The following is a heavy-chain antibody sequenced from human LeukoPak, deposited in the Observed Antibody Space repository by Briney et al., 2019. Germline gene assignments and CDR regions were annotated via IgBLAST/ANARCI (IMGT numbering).Heavy chain of an antibody. CDR1: GFTFSSYG. CDR2: LSYDGSNK. J-gene: IGHJ4*02. V-gene: IGHV3-30*18. CDR3: AKGHYDSSGYTYSD. D-gene: IGHD3-22*01. Sequence: GGSLRLSCAASGFTFSSYGMHWVRQAPGKGLEWVAVLSYDGSNKYYADSVKGRFTISRDNSKNTLYLQMNSLRAEDTAVYYCAKGHYDSSGYTYSDWGQGTLVTVSS.